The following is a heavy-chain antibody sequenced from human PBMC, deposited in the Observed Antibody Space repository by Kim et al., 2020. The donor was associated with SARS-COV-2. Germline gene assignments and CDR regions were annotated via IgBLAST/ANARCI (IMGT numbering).Heavy chain of an antibody. J-gene: IGHJ3*02. CDR2: ISGSGGST. CDR3: AKDHPRIAMIVVVMGAFDI. D-gene: IGHD3-22*01. V-gene: IGHV3-23*01. CDR1: GFTFSSYA. Sequence: GGSLRLSCAASGFTFSSYAMSWVRQAPGKGLEWVSAISGSGGSTYYADSVKGRVTISRDNSKNTRYLQMNSRRAEDTAVYYCAKDHPRIAMIVVVMGAFDIWGQGTMVTVSS.